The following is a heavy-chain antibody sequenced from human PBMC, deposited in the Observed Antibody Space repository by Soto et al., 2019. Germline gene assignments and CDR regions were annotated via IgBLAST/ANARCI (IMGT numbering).Heavy chain of an antibody. J-gene: IGHJ6*02. CDR1: GFTFSSYA. D-gene: IGHD3-9*01. Sequence: GGSLRLSCAASGFTFSSYAMHWVRQAPGKGLEWVAVISYDGSNKYYADFVKGRFTISRDNSKNTLYLQMNSVRAEDTAVYYCARNVYYXILTGYYFRHYYYGMDVWGQGTTVTVSS. CDR3: ARNVYYXILTGYYFRHYYYGMDV. V-gene: IGHV3-30-3*01. CDR2: ISYDGSNK.